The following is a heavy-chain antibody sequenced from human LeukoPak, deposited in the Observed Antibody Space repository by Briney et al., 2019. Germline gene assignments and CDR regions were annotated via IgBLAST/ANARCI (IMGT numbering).Heavy chain of an antibody. D-gene: IGHD3-9*01. Sequence: GGSLRLSCAASGFTFSSYDMSWARQAPGKGLEWVSGISGSGGSTYYADTVKGRFAISRDNSKNTLYLQMNSLRAEDTAVYYCAKSRLVIPNWFDPWGQGTLVTVSS. CDR3: AKSRLVIPNWFDP. V-gene: IGHV3-23*01. CDR2: ISGSGGST. CDR1: GFTFSSYD. J-gene: IGHJ5*02.